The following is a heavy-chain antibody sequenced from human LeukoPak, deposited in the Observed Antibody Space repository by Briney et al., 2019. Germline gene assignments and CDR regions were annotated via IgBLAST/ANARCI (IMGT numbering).Heavy chain of an antibody. J-gene: IGHJ5*02. D-gene: IGHD6-13*01. CDR1: GGTFSSYA. V-gene: IGHV1-69*05. Sequence: SVKVSCKASGGTFSSYAISWVRRAPGQGLEWMGRIIPIFGTANYAQKFQGRVTITTDESTSTAYMELSSLRSEGTAVYYCAREVGLGSSWYGWFDPWGQGTLVTVSS. CDR3: AREVGLGSSWYGWFDP. CDR2: IIPIFGTA.